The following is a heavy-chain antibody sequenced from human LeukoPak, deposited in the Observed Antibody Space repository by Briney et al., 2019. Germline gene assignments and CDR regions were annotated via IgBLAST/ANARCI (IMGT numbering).Heavy chain of an antibody. CDR1: GFTVSSSY. CDR2: IYIGGST. J-gene: IGHJ4*01. D-gene: IGHD3-10*01. V-gene: IGHV3-66*01. Sequence: PGGSLRLSCAASGFTVSSSYLGWVRQAPGKGLEWVSIIYIGGSTHCADSMKERFTIYKDNSKKTLYLEMNTLRAEDTAVYYCARASGNYYYFDYWGQEPWSPSPQ. CDR3: ARASGNYYYFDY.